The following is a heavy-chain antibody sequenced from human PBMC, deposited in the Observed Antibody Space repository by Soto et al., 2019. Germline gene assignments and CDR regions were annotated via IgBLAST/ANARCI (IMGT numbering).Heavy chain of an antibody. CDR3: ARGGGCSSTSCDWSGGFDY. V-gene: IGHV4-31*03. J-gene: IGHJ4*02. Sequence: VQLQESGPGLVKPSQTLSLTCTVSGGSISSGGYYWSWIRQHPGKGLEWIGYIYYRGSTYYNPSLKSRITTSVDTSKNQCSLKLSSVTAADTAVYCCARGGGCSSTSCDWSGGFDYWGQGTLVTVSS. CDR1: GGSISSGGYY. D-gene: IGHD2-2*01. CDR2: IYYRGST.